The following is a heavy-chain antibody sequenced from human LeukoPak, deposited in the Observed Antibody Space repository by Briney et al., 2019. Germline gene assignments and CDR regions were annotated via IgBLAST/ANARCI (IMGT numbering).Heavy chain of an antibody. V-gene: IGHV4-39*07. CDR1: GVSISSSGYY. D-gene: IGHD2-2*03. Sequence: SETLSLTCTVSGVSISSSGYYWGWIRQPPGKGLEWIGNIYYSGSTSYNPSLKSRVTISVDTSKNQFSLKLSSVTAADTAVYYCAREWILYPGNWFDPWGQGTLVTVSS. J-gene: IGHJ5*02. CDR3: AREWILYPGNWFDP. CDR2: IYYSGST.